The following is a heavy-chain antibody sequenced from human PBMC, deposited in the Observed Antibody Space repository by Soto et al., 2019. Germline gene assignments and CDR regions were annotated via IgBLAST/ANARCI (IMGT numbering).Heavy chain of an antibody. Sequence: QVQLVQSGAEVKKPGSSVKVSCKASGGTFSSYAISWVRQAPGQGLEWMGGIIPIFGTANYAQKFQGRVTITADESTSTAYMELSSQRSEDTAVYYCARRYYGSGSYYKALWFDPWGQGTLVTVSS. CDR1: GGTFSSYA. D-gene: IGHD3-10*01. CDR2: IIPIFGTA. J-gene: IGHJ5*02. V-gene: IGHV1-69*12. CDR3: ARRYYGSGSYYKALWFDP.